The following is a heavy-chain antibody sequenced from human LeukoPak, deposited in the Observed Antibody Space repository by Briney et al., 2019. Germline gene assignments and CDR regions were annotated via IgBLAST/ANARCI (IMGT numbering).Heavy chain of an antibody. CDR1: GGSISSSSYY. Sequence: PSETLSLTCTVSGGSISSSSYYWGWIRQPPGKGLEWIGSIYYSGSTYYNPSLKSRVTISVDTSKNQFSLKLSSVTAADTAVYYCASTSAATRPEHWFDPWGQGTLVTVSS. J-gene: IGHJ5*02. D-gene: IGHD2-15*01. CDR3: ASTSAATRPEHWFDP. CDR2: IYYSGST. V-gene: IGHV4-39*01.